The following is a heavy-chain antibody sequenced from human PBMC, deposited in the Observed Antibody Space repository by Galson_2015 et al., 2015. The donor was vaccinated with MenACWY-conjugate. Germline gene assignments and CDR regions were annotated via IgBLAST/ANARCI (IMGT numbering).Heavy chain of an antibody. CDR3: ARHPPGGRGMDV. CDR2: IDPVDSNT. Sequence: QSGAEVKKPGESLTISCTGTGSSFPNYWIAWVRQMPGKGLEWMGLIDPVDSNTRYSPSFQGQVTISADKSISTAYLQWTSLRASDTAMYYCARHPPGGRGMDVWGQGTTVTVSS. J-gene: IGHJ6*02. V-gene: IGHV5-51*01. CDR1: GSSFPNYW. D-gene: IGHD1-26*01.